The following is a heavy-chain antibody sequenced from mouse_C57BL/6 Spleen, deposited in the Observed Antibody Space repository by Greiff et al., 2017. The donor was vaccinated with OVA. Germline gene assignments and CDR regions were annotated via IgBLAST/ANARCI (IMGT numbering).Heavy chain of an antibody. CDR3: ARDYHGSSLYAMDY. CDR1: GFTFSDYG. D-gene: IGHD1-1*01. Sequence: EVMLVESGGGLVKPGGSLKLSCAASGFTFSDYGMHWVRQAPEKGLEWVAYISSGSSTIYYAETVKGRFTISRDNAKNTLFLQMTSLRSEDTAMYYCARDYHGSSLYAMDYWGQGTSVTVSS. CDR2: ISSGSSTI. V-gene: IGHV5-17*01. J-gene: IGHJ4*01.